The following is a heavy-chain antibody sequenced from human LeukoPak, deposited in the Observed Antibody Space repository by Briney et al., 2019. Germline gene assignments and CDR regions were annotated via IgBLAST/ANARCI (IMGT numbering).Heavy chain of an antibody. Sequence: SETLSLTCAVYGGSFSGYYWSWIRQPPGKGLGWIGEINHSGSTNYNPSLKSRVTISVDTSKNQFSLKLSSVTAADTAVYYCARLSESRDGYNQKLDYWGQGTLVTVSS. J-gene: IGHJ4*02. V-gene: IGHV4-34*01. CDR1: GGSFSGYY. CDR2: INHSGST. D-gene: IGHD5-24*01. CDR3: ARLSESRDGYNQKLDY.